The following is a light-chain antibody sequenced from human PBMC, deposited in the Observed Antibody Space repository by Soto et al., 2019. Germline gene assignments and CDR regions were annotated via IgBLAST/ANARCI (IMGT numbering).Light chain of an antibody. CDR2: EVS. Sequence: QSALTQPPSGSGSPGRGVTSSCTGTSSDVGGYNYVSWFQQHPGKAAKVMIYEVSKRPSGVPDRFSGSKSGNTASMTIYGLQAEDEADYYCCSNEGNVEVFGSGTKVTVL. V-gene: IGLV2-11*01. J-gene: IGLJ1*01. CDR3: CSNEGNVEV. CDR1: SSDVGGYNY.